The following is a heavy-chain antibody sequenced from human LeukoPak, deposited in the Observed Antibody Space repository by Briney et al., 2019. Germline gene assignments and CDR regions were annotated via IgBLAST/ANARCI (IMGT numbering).Heavy chain of an antibody. CDR2: ISSSSSYI. Sequence: PGGSLRLSCAASGFTFSSYSMNWVRQAPGKGLEWVSSISSSSSYIYYADSVGGRFTISRDNAKNSLYLQMNSLRAEDTAVYYCAREGCSSTSCYSYYYYGMDVWGQGTTVTVSS. J-gene: IGHJ6*02. CDR3: AREGCSSTSCYSYYYYGMDV. CDR1: GFTFSSYS. D-gene: IGHD2-2*01. V-gene: IGHV3-21*01.